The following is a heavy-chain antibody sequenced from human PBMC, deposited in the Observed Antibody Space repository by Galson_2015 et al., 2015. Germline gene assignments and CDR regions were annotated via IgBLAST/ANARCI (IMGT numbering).Heavy chain of an antibody. D-gene: IGHD2-15*01. V-gene: IGHV3-53*01. CDR1: GFTVSTNF. Sequence: SLRLSCAVSGFTVSTNFMSWVRQAPGKGPEWVSIIYRDGRTFYAASVKGRFTISRDNSKNTLYLQMNSLRAEDTAVYYCVKDMVGVVVVAAKNKPDYWGQGTLVTVSS. J-gene: IGHJ4*02. CDR3: VKDMVGVVVVAAKNKPDY. CDR2: IYRDGRT.